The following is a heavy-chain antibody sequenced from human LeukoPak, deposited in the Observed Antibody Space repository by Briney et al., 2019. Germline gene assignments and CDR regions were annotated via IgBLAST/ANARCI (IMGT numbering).Heavy chain of an antibody. CDR2: IHQDGSEK. D-gene: IGHD5/OR15-5a*01. Sequence: GGSLRLSCAASGFTFRNYWMSWVRQAPGKGLEWVANIHQDGSEKYSVDSVKGRFTISRDNAKNSLYLQMNSLRAEDTAVYYCARYLRRDMREAFGFWGQGTMVTVSS. CDR1: GFTFRNYW. V-gene: IGHV3-7*02. J-gene: IGHJ3*01. CDR3: ARYLRRDMREAFGF.